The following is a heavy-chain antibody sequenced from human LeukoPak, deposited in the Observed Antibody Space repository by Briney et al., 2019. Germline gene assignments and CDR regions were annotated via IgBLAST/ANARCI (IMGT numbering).Heavy chain of an antibody. D-gene: IGHD6-19*01. CDR1: GFAFSSYA. CDR2: ISGSGGST. Sequence: TGGSLRLSCAASGFAFSSYAMSWVRQAPGKGLEWVSAISGSGGSTYYADSVKGRFTISRDNSKSTLYLQMNSLRAEDTAVNYCATPRYSSGWSDFDYWGQGTLVTVSS. J-gene: IGHJ4*02. V-gene: IGHV3-23*01. CDR3: ATPRYSSGWSDFDY.